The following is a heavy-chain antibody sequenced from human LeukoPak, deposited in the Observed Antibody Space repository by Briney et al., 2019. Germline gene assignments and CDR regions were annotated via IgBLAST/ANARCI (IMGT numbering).Heavy chain of an antibody. Sequence: SETLSLTCTVSSGSMTSYYWSWIRQPPGKGLEWIGNIYHSGGTNYNPFLKSRVTISVDTSKNQFSLKVTSVIAADTAVYYCARGGGYCNSGYCYISLDYWGQGALLTVSS. J-gene: IGHJ4*02. D-gene: IGHD2-2*02. CDR1: SGSMTSYY. V-gene: IGHV4-59*12. CDR2: IYHSGGT. CDR3: ARGGGYCNSGYCYISLDY.